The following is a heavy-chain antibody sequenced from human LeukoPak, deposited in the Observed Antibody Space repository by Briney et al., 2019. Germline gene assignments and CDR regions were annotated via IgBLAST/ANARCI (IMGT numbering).Heavy chain of an antibody. Sequence: GGSLRLSCAASGFTVSSNYMSWVRQAPGKGLEWVSVIYSGGSTYYADSVKGRFTISRDNSKNTLYLQMNSLRAEDTDVYYCARGVGITMIVVPHGAFDIWGQGTMVTVSS. CDR3: ARGVGITMIVVPHGAFDI. V-gene: IGHV3-53*01. J-gene: IGHJ3*02. CDR2: IYSGGST. D-gene: IGHD3-22*01. CDR1: GFTVSSNY.